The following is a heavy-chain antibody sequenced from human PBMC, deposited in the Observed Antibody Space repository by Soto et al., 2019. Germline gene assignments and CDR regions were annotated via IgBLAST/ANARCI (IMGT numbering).Heavy chain of an antibody. CDR2: IYYSGST. J-gene: IGHJ5*02. D-gene: IGHD4-17*01. CDR3: ARALTTVTLFDP. Sequence: QVQLQESGPGLVKPSQTLSLTCTVSGGSISSGGYYWSWIRQHPGKGLEWIGYIYYSGSTHYNPSLQSRFTLSVDTSKNQFSLKLSSVTAADTAVYYCARALTTVTLFDPWGQGTLVTVSS. CDR1: GGSISSGGYY. V-gene: IGHV4-31*03.